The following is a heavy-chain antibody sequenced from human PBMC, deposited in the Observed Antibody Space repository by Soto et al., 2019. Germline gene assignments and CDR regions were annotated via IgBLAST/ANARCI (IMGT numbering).Heavy chain of an antibody. CDR3: ARGFIAASGTCFDP. Sequence: APVKRSLKGAGYAYTRYVRGWGGKKNGQRLEWMRWINAGNGNTKYSQKFQGRVTITRDTSASTAYMELSSLRSEDTAVYYCARGFIAASGTCFDPCGQGLLVTGPS. V-gene: IGHV1-3*01. D-gene: IGHD6-13*01. J-gene: IGHJ5*02. CDR1: GYAYTRYV. CDR2: INAGNGNT.